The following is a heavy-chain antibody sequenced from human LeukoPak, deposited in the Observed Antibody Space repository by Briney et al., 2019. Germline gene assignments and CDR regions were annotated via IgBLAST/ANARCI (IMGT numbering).Heavy chain of an antibody. CDR2: ISYYGSNK. V-gene: IGHV3-30-3*01. D-gene: IGHD2-8*01. CDR1: GFTFSSYA. CDR3: ARGYCTTGVCQKGPYYYGMDV. J-gene: IGHJ6*02. Sequence: GGSLRLSCAASGFTFSSYAMHWVRQAPGKGLEWVAVISYYGSNKYYADSVKGRFTISRDNSKNTLYLQMNSMRAEATAVYYCARGYCTTGVCQKGPYYYGMDVWGQETTVTVSS.